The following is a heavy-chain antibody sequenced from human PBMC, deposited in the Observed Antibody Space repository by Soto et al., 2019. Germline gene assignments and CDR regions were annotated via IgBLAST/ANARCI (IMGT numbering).Heavy chain of an antibody. Sequence: QVQLVQSGAEVKKPGSSVKVSCKASGGTFSSYTISWVRQAPGQGLEWVGRIIPILGIANYAQKFQGRVTITADKSTSTAYMELSSLRSEDTAVYYCARDISGSYYWWGQGTLVTVSS. V-gene: IGHV1-69*08. D-gene: IGHD3-10*01. CDR3: ARDISGSYYW. CDR1: GGTFSSYT. CDR2: IIPILGIA. J-gene: IGHJ4*02.